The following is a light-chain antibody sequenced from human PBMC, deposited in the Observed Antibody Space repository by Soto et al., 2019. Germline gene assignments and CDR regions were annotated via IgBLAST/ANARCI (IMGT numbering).Light chain of an antibody. Sequence: QSVLTQPPSVSAAPGQKVTISCSGSSSNIGNNYVSWYQQLPGTAPKLLISENNNRPSGIPDRFSGSKSGTSATLGITGLQTGDEADYYCGTWDSSLSAYVFGNGTRSPS. V-gene: IGLV1-51*02. J-gene: IGLJ1*01. CDR3: GTWDSSLSAYV. CDR1: SSNIGNNY. CDR2: ENN.